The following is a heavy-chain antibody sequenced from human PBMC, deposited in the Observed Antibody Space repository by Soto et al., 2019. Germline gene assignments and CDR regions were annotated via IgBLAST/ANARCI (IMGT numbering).Heavy chain of an antibody. CDR1: GVTFSSYA. J-gene: IGHJ4*02. CDR2: ISDSGSST. V-gene: IGHV3-23*01. Sequence: GGSLRLSCAASGVTFSSYAMSWVRQAPGKGLEWVSTISDSGSSTYYTDSVKGRCTISRDNSKNTLYLQMNTLRDEDTAVYHCAKDPTSCRGGTCYWFDYWGQGTQVTVSS. D-gene: IGHD2-15*01. CDR3: AKDPTSCRGGTCYWFDY.